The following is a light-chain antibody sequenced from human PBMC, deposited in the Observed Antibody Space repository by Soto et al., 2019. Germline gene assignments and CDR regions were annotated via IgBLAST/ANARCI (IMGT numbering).Light chain of an antibody. CDR1: QSISSW. V-gene: IGKV1-5*03. CDR2: KAS. CDR3: QQYNSYSRT. J-gene: IGKJ2*01. Sequence: DIQMTQSPSTLSASVGDRVTITCRASQSISSWLAWYQQKPGKAPKLLIYKASSLASGVPSRFSGSGSGTEVTLTISSLQPDDFATYHCQQYNSYSRTFGQGTKLEIK.